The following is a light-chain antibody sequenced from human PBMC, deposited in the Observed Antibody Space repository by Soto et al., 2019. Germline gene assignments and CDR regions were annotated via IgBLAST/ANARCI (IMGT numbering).Light chain of an antibody. CDR1: ISDVGFYNF. Sequence: QSAATKPPSASGSSGQSVTISCTGTISDVGFYNFVSWYQQRPGKAPKLVIYEVTKRPSGVPDRFSGSKSGSTASLTVSGLQADDEADYYCASYAGTRLFVFGSGTKVTVL. CDR2: EVT. J-gene: IGLJ1*01. V-gene: IGLV2-8*01. CDR3: ASYAGTRLFV.